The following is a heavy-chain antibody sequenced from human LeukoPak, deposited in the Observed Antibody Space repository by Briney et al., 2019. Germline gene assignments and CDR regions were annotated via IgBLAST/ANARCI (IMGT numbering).Heavy chain of an antibody. Sequence: ASVKVSCKASGYTFTGYYMHWVRQAPGQGLEWMGWINPNSGGTNYAQKFQGRVTMTRDTSISTAYMELNRLRSDDTAVYFCARGDGDYVGNDYWGHGTLVTVSS. CDR2: INPNSGGT. D-gene: IGHD4-17*01. CDR3: ARGDGDYVGNDY. V-gene: IGHV1-2*02. J-gene: IGHJ4*01. CDR1: GYTFTGYY.